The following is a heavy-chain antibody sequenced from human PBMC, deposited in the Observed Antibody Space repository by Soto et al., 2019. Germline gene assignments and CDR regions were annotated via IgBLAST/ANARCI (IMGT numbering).Heavy chain of an antibody. CDR2: IYYSGST. Sequence: TLSLTCTVSGGSISSGDCFWSWIRQHPGKGLEWIGYIYYSGSTYYNPSLKSRVTISLDTSKNQFSLKLSSVTAADTAVYYCAGDSSGYGRFDYWGQGTLVTVSS. D-gene: IGHD3-22*01. CDR1: GGSISSGDCF. J-gene: IGHJ4*02. V-gene: IGHV4-31*03. CDR3: AGDSSGYGRFDY.